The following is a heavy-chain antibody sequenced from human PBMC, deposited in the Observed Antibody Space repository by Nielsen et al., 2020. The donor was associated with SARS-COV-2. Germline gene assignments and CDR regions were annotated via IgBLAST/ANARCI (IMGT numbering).Heavy chain of an antibody. CDR2: INAGNGNT. CDR3: ARDAYVLVDI. J-gene: IGHJ3*02. V-gene: IGHV1-3*01. Sequence: ASVKVSCKASGYTFTSYAMHWVRQAPGQRLEWMGWINAGNGNTKYSQKFQGRVIMTTDTSTSTAYMELRSLRSDDTAVYYCARDAYVLVDIWGQGTMVTVSS. D-gene: IGHD3-3*02. CDR1: GYTFTSYA.